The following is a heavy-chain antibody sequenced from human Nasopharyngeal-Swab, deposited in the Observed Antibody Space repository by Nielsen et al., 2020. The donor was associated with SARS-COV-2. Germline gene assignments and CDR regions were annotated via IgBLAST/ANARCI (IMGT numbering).Heavy chain of an antibody. Sequence: GESLKISWAASGFTVSSNYMSWVRQAPGKGLEWVSVIYSGGSTYYADSVKGRFTISRHNSKNTLYLQMNSLRAEDTAVYYCARDLDSGSYPYWGQGTLVTVSS. CDR2: IYSGGST. D-gene: IGHD1-26*01. V-gene: IGHV3-53*04. CDR1: GFTVSSNY. CDR3: ARDLDSGSYPY. J-gene: IGHJ4*02.